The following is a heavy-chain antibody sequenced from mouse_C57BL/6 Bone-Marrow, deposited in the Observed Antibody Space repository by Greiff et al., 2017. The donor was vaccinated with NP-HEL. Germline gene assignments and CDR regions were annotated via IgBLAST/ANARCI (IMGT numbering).Heavy chain of an antibody. CDR3: ARRAEGSYYFDY. J-gene: IGHJ2*01. D-gene: IGHD3-3*01. CDR2: IYPRSGNT. V-gene: IGHV1-81*01. CDR1: GYTFTSYG. Sequence: VQGVESGAELARPGASVKLSCKASGYTFTSYGISWVKQRTGQGLEWIGEIYPRSGNTYYNEKFKGKATLTADKSASTGYMELRSRTSEDAAVDFCARRAEGSYYFDYWGQGTTLTVSS.